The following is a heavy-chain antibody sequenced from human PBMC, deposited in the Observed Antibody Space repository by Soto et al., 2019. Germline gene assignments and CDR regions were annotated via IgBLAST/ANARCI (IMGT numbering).Heavy chain of an antibody. J-gene: IGHJ6*02. V-gene: IGHV3-48*01. CDR1: GFTFSSYS. D-gene: IGHD5-18*01. CDR3: ARESYGYSNAYYYYGMDV. CDR2: ISGSSSTI. Sequence: EVQLVESGGGLVQPGGSLRLSCAASGFTFSSYSMNWVRQAPGKGLEWVSYISGSSSTIYYADSVKGGFTISRDNAKNSLYLQMNSLRAEDTAVYYCARESYGYSNAYYYYGMDVWGQGATVTVSS.